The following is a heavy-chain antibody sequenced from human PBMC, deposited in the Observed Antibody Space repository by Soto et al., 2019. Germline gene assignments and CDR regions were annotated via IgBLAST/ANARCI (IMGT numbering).Heavy chain of an antibody. CDR1: GGTFARSV. CDR3: AREGVAPYYYYGMDV. D-gene: IGHD5-12*01. CDR2: INAGNGNT. V-gene: IGHV1-18*01. J-gene: IGHJ6*02. Sequence: GASVKVSCKASGGTFARSVFNWVLQAPGQGLEWMGWINAGNGNTKYSQNLQGRVTLTTDTSTSTAYMELRSLRSDDTAVYYCAREGVAPYYYYGMDVWGQGTPVTSP.